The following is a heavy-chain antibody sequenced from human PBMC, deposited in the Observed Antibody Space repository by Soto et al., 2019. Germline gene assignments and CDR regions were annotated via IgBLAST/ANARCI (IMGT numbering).Heavy chain of an antibody. Sequence: SETLSLTCTVSGGSVSSGSYYWSWIRQPPGKGLEWIGYIYYSGSTNYNPSLKSRVTISVDTSKNQFSLKLSSVAAADTAVYYCARDGAYYYDSSGPGYFDYWGQGTLVTVSS. J-gene: IGHJ4*02. V-gene: IGHV4-61*01. D-gene: IGHD3-22*01. CDR2: IYYSGST. CDR1: GGSVSSGSYY. CDR3: ARDGAYYYDSSGPGYFDY.